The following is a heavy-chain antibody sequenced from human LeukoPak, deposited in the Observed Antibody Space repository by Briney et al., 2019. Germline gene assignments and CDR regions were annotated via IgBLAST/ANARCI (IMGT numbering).Heavy chain of an antibody. CDR1: GFTFSSYA. CDR3: AKDFRIGYSAHFDY. CDR2: IYGNGGTA. D-gene: IGHD2-21*01. J-gene: IGHJ4*02. Sequence: GGSLRLSCAASGFTFSSYAMSWVRQAPEKGLEFVSGIYGNGGTAYYADSVKGQFSISRDNSKNTLYLQMDSLRGEDTAVYYCAKDFRIGYSAHFDYWGQGALVTVSS. V-gene: IGHV3-23*01.